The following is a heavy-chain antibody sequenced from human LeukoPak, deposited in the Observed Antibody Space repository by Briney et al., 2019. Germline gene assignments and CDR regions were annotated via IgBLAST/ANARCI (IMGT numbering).Heavy chain of an antibody. Sequence: ASVKVSCKASGYTFTGYYMHWVRQAPGQGLEWMGWINPNSGGTNYAQKFQGRVTMTTDTSTSTAYMELRSLRSDDTAVYYCARDWGHLAQLVYTYWGQGTLVTVSS. J-gene: IGHJ4*02. CDR2: INPNSGGT. CDR3: ARDWGHLAQLVYTY. CDR1: GYTFTGYY. V-gene: IGHV1-2*02. D-gene: IGHD6-13*01.